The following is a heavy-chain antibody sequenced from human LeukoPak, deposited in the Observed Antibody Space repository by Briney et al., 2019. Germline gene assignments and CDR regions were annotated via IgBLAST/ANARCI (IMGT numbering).Heavy chain of an antibody. D-gene: IGHD6-19*01. CDR3: ARDCGGSGWGLWLDDAFDI. CDR1: GFTFSIYW. CDR2: IKQDGGEK. V-gene: IGHV3-7*01. Sequence: PVGSLRLSSAASGFTFSIYWMSWVREALRKGLEWVANIKQDGGEKYYVDSVKGGFTISRDNGKNSLYLQMNSLRAEDTAVYYCARDCGGSGWGLWLDDAFDIWGQGTMVTVSS. J-gene: IGHJ3*02.